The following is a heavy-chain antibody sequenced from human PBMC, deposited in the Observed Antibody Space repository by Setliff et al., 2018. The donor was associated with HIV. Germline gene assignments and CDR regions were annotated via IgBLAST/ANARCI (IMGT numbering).Heavy chain of an antibody. Sequence: GASVKVSCKXXXXXCIGNGKHWVXXXXXQGLARGGWFYPNSGGTNFAXXXQGRVTLTKDTSINTAYMELRRLKPYDTAVYYCERGGSGYDSYYYYAMDVWGQGTTVTVSS. D-gene: IGHD5-12*01. V-gene: IGHV1-2*02. CDR2: FYPNSGGT. CDR1: XXXCIGNG. CDR3: ERGGSGYDSYYYYAMDV. J-gene: IGHJ6*02.